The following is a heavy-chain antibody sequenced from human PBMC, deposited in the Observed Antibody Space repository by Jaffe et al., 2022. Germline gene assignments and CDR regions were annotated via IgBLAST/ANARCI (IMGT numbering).Heavy chain of an antibody. V-gene: IGHV3-23*01. D-gene: IGHD3-10*01. Sequence: EVQLLESGGGLVQPGGSLRLSCAASGFTFSSYAMSWVRQAPGKGLEWVSAISGSGGSTYYADSVKGRFTISRDNSKNTLYLQMNSLRAEDTAVYYCAKDLGYYGSGSYYNGLDYWGQGTLVTVSS. CDR3: AKDLGYYGSGSYYNGLDY. J-gene: IGHJ4*02. CDR2: ISGSGGST. CDR1: GFTFSSYA.